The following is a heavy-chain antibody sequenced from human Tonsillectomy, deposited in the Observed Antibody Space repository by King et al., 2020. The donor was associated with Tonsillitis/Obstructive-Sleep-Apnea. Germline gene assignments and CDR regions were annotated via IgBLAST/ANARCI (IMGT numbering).Heavy chain of an antibody. CDR1: GFTFSNYA. CDR2: ISYDGINE. Sequence: VQLVESGGGVVQPGRSLRLSCAASGFTFSNYAMHWVRQAPGKGLEWVAIISYDGINENYADSVKGRFTISRDNSQNTLYLQMDSLRPEDTAVYYCARDIQRQGYTNNWFPNWGQETLVTVSS. D-gene: IGHD1-20*01. CDR3: ARDIQRQGYTNNWFPN. J-gene: IGHJ4*02. V-gene: IGHV3-30*04.